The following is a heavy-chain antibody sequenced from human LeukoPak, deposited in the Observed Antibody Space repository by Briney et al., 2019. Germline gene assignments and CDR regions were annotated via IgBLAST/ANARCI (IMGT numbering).Heavy chain of an antibody. CDR2: INPNSGGT. V-gene: IGHV1-2*02. J-gene: IGHJ4*02. CDR3: ARERLGELSFNYFDY. Sequence: GASVKVSCKASGYTFTGYYIHWVRQAPGQGPEWMGWINPNSGGTNYAQKFQGRVTMTRDTSISTAYMELSRLRSDDTAVYYCARERLGELSFNYFDYWGQGTLVTVSS. D-gene: IGHD3-16*02. CDR1: GYTFTGYY.